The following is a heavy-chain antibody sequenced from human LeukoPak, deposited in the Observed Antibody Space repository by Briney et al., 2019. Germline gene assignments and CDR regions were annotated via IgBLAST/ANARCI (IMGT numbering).Heavy chain of an antibody. CDR3: AALEDDYADY. Sequence: GGSLRLSCAASGFTFSSYEMNWVRQAPGQGLVWVSRINSHGSSTNYAGSVKGRFTISRDNAKNTLYLQMNTLRVEDTAVYYCAALEDDYADYWGQGTLVTVSS. D-gene: IGHD2-15*01. CDR1: GFTFSSYE. J-gene: IGHJ4*02. CDR2: INSHGSST. V-gene: IGHV3-74*01.